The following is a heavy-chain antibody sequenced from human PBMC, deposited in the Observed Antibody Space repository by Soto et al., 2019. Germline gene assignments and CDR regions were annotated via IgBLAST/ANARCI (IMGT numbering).Heavy chain of an antibody. CDR1: GGSISSYY. J-gene: IGHJ4*02. Sequence: PSETLSLTCTVSGGSISSYYWSWIRQPPGKGLEWIGYIYYSGSTNYNPSLKSRVTRSVDTSKNQFSLKLSSVTAADTAVYYCAREPSTYYYDSSGYFPGGFDYWGQGTLVTVSS. D-gene: IGHD3-22*01. CDR3: AREPSTYYYDSSGYFPGGFDY. V-gene: IGHV4-59*01. CDR2: IYYSGST.